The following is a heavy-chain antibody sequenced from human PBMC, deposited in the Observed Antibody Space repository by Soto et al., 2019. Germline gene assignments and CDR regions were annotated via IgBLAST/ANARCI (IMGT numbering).Heavy chain of an antibody. V-gene: IGHV1-18*01. Sequence: ASVKVSCKASGYTFTSYGISWVRQAPGQGLEWMGWISAYNGNTNYAQKLQGRVTMTTDTSTSTAYMELRSLRSDDTAMYYCARGVRYSGYSQYDYWGQGTLVTVSS. J-gene: IGHJ4*02. CDR2: ISAYNGNT. CDR1: GYTFTSYG. D-gene: IGHD5-12*01. CDR3: ARGVRYSGYSQYDY.